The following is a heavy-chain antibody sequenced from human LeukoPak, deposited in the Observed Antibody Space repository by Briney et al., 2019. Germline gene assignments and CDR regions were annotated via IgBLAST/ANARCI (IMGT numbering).Heavy chain of an antibody. V-gene: IGHV4-59*01. D-gene: IGHD5-24*01. CDR3: ARRNTERATKHWYFDL. J-gene: IGHJ2*01. CDR2: IYYSGST. Sequence: KPSATLSLSCAASGGSISSYYWSWIRQPPGKGLEWIGYIYYSGSTNYNPSLKSRVTISVDTSKNPFSMKLSSVTAADTAVYYCARRNTERATKHWYFDLWGRGTLVTVSS. CDR1: GGSISSYY.